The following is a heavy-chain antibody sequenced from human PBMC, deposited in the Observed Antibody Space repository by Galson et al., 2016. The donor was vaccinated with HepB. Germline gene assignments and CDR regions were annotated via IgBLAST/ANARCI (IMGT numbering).Heavy chain of an antibody. Sequence: PALVKPTQTLTLTCTFSGFSLSTRGMCVSWIRQPPGKALEWLARIDWDDKKHHSTSLETRLTISKDASENQVVLTMTNMDPVDTATYYCARTPRYCTGDGFDAFDIWGQGTLVTVSS. D-gene: IGHD2-8*02. V-gene: IGHV2-70*11. CDR2: IDWDDKK. CDR1: GFSLSTRGMC. CDR3: ARTPRYCTGDGFDAFDI. J-gene: IGHJ3*02.